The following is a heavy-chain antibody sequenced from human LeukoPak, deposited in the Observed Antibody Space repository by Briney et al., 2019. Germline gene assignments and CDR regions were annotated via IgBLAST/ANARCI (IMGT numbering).Heavy chain of an antibody. J-gene: IGHJ4*02. V-gene: IGHV3-23*01. CDR2: ITDRGDIT. CDR1: GFTFDKYA. Sequence: GGSLRLSCAVSGFTFDKYAMRWVRQAPGKGLEWVSAITDRGDITYYADAVKGRFTISRDNARNMLNLQMSSLRVEYTAIYFCAKRVSGVVGPVVDYWGKGTLVTVSS. CDR3: AKRVSGVVGPVVDY. D-gene: IGHD2-21*01.